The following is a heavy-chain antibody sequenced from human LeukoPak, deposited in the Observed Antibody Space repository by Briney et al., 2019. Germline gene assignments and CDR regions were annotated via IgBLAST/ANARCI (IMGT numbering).Heavy chain of an antibody. CDR3: ARDVGGDYEVPFDY. Sequence: GRSLRLSCAASGFTFSSYAMHWVRQAPGKGLEWVAVISYDGSNKYYADSVKGRFTISRDNSKNTLYLQMNSLRAEDTAVYYCARDVGGDYEVPFDYWGQGTLVTVSS. D-gene: IGHD4-17*01. J-gene: IGHJ4*02. V-gene: IGHV3-30*04. CDR2: ISYDGSNK. CDR1: GFTFSSYA.